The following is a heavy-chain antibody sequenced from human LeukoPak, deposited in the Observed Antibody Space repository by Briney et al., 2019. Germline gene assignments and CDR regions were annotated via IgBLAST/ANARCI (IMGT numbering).Heavy chain of an antibody. CDR2: ISGSGG. CDR1: GFTFSSYA. CDR3: ASRYCSGGSCYFDY. D-gene: IGHD2-15*01. J-gene: IGHJ4*02. Sequence: GGSLRLSCAASGFTFSSYAMTWVRQTPGKGLEWVSVISGSGGSYADSVKGRFTISRDNTKNSLYLQVNSLRAEDTAVYYCASRYCSGGSCYFDYWGQGTLVTVSS. V-gene: IGHV3-23*01.